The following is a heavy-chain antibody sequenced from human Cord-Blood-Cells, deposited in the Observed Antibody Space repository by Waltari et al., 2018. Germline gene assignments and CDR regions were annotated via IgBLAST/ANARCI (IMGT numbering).Heavy chain of an antibody. CDR2: ISYDGSNK. V-gene: IGHV3-30*04. J-gene: IGHJ4*02. Sequence: QVQLVESGGGVVQPGRSLRLACAASGSTFSSYAMHWVRQAPGKGLEWVAVISYDGSNKYYADSVKGRFTISRDNSKNTLYLQMNSLRAEDTAVYYCARTGAWELQYYFDYWGQGTLVTVSS. CDR1: GSTFSSYA. D-gene: IGHD1-26*01. CDR3: ARTGAWELQYYFDY.